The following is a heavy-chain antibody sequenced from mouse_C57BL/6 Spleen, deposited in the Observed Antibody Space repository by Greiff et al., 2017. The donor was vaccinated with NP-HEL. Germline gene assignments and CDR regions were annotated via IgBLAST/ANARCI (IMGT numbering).Heavy chain of an antibody. CDR3: ARDDYDDYYAMDY. D-gene: IGHD2-4*01. J-gene: IGHJ4*01. CDR1: GYSITSGYY. V-gene: IGHV3-6*01. CDR2: ISYDGSN. Sequence: ESGPGLVKPSQSLSLTCSVSGYSITSGYYWNWIRQFPGNKLEWMGYISYDGSNNYNPSLKNRISITRDTSKNQFFLKLNPVTTEDTATYYCARDDYDDYYAMDYWGQGTSFTVSS.